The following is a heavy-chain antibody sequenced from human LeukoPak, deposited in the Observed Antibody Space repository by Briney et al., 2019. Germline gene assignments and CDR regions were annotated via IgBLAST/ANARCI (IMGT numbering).Heavy chain of an antibody. CDR1: GFTFDDYH. V-gene: IGHV3-43*01. CDR2: ISWNGVST. J-gene: IGHJ4*02. D-gene: IGHD3-10*01. CDR3: AKERGSSGYFDY. Sequence: GGSLRLSCAASGFTFDDYHMHWVRQAPGKGLEWVSLISWNGVSTYYADSVKGRFTISRDNSKNSLYLQMNSLRTEDTALYYCAKERGSSGYFDYWGQGTLVTVSS.